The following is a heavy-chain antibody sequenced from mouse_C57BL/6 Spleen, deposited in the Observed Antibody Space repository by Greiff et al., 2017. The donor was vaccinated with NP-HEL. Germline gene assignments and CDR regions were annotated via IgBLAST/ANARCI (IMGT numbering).Heavy chain of an antibody. J-gene: IGHJ3*01. CDR2: IIPNNGGT. V-gene: IGHV1-18*01. CDR1: GYTFPDYN. D-gene: IGHD2-3*01. CDR3: ARNGGWLLRGFAY. Sequence: VQLQQSGPELVKPGASVKIPCKASGYTFPDYNMDWVKQSHGKSLEWIGDIIPNNGGTIYNPKFKGKATLTVDKSSSPAYMELRSLTSEDTAVYYCARNGGWLLRGFAYWGQGTLVTVSA.